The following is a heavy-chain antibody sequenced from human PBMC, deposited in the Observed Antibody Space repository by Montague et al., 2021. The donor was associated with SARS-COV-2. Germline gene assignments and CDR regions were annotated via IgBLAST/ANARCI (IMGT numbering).Heavy chain of an antibody. CDR3: ARLGDGVVPSPILGDGPYSSYYYMDV. V-gene: IGHV4-34*01. CDR2: IHHGGST. J-gene: IGHJ6*03. CDR1: GGSFSTYS. Sequence: SETLSLTCAVHGGSFSTYSWNWIRQPPGKGLEWIGEIHHGGSTNYNPSLKSRVTISADTSKNHFSLKLTSVAAADTAVYYCARLGDGVVPSPILGDGPYSSYYYMDVWGKGTPVTVSS. D-gene: IGHD2-2*02.